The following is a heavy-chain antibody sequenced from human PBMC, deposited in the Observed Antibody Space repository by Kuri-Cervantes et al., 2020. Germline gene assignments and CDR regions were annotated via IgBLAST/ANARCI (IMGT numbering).Heavy chain of an antibody. J-gene: IGHJ4*02. CDR1: GFTFSSYG. D-gene: IGHD3-22*01. V-gene: IGHV3-33*01. CDR2: IWYDGSNK. Sequence: SCAASGFTFSSYGMHWVRQAPGKGLEWVAVIWYDGSNKSYVDSVKGRLTISRDTSKHKLYLQMDNLTAEYTAVYYCVRATTMIVDFDYWGQGTMVTVSS. CDR3: VRATTMIVDFDY.